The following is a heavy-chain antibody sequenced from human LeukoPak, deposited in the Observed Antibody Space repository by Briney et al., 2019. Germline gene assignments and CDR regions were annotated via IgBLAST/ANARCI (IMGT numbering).Heavy chain of an antibody. CDR3: ASILSGWYYPDY. D-gene: IGHD6-19*01. CDR1: GFTFSSYG. V-gene: IGHV3-30*03. J-gene: IGHJ4*02. CDR2: ISYDGTNK. Sequence: GGSLRLSCAASGFTFSSYGMHWVRQAPGKGLEWVAVISYDGTNKYYADSVKGRFTISRDNSKNTLYLQMNSLRAEDTAAYYCASILSGWYYPDYWGQGTLVTVSS.